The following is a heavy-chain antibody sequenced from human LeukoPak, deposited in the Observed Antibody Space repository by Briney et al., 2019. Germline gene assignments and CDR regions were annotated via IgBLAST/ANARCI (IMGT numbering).Heavy chain of an antibody. Sequence: GSLRLSCVASGFTFSSYAMSWIRQPPGKGLEWIGYIYYSGSTNYNPSLKSRVTISVDTSKNQFSLKLSSVTAADTAVYYCARETDYYYYMDVWGKGTTVTVSS. V-gene: IGHV4-59*01. CDR2: IYYSGST. J-gene: IGHJ6*03. CDR1: GFTFSSYA. CDR3: ARETDYYYYMDV.